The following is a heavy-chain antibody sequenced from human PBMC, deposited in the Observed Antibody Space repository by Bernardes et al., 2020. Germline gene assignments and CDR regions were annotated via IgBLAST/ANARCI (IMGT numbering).Heavy chain of an antibody. Sequence: GGSLRLSCAASGFTFSSSGMHWVRQAPGKGLEWVAVISYDGSNKYYADSVKGRFTISRDNSKNTLYLQMNSLRAEDTAVYYCANSLELPGGPFDWYFDLWGRGTLVTVSS. CDR2: ISYDGSNK. CDR3: ANSLELPGGPFDWYFDL. V-gene: IGHV3-30*18. CDR1: GFTFSSSG. J-gene: IGHJ2*01. D-gene: IGHD1-7*01.